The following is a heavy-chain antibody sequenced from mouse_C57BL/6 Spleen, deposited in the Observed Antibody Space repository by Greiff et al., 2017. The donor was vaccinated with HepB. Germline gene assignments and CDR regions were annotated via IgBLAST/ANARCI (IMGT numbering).Heavy chain of an antibody. V-gene: IGHV1-72*01. CDR2: IDPNSGGT. J-gene: IGHJ1*03. Sequence: QVQLQQPGAELVKPGASVKLSCKASGYTFTSYWMHWVKQRPGRGLEWIGRIDPNSGGTKYNEKFKSKATLTVDKPSSTAYMRLSSLTSEDSAVYCCARRGIVGGSYGYWYFDVWGTGTTVTVSS. CDR3: ARRGIVGGSYGYWYFDV. CDR1: GYTFTSYW. D-gene: IGHD1-1*02.